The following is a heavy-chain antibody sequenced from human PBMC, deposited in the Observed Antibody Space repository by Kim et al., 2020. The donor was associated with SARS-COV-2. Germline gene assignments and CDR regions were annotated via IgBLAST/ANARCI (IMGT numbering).Heavy chain of an antibody. CDR1: GYSFKSYA. V-gene: IGHV7-4-1*02. D-gene: IGHD3-10*01. J-gene: IGHJ5*02. CDR3: ARPNYGSGTYRYFDN. CDR2: IATNTGDP. Sequence: ASVKVSCKASGYSFKSYAMFWVRQAPGHGLEWMGWIATNTGDPTYAQGFTGRFVFSFDTSVSTAYLQITSLKAEDTAVYYCARPNYGSGTYRYFDNWGQGTPVTVYS.